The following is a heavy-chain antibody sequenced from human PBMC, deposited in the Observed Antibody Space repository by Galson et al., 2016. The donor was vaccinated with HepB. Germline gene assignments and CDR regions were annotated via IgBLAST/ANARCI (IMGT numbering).Heavy chain of an antibody. V-gene: IGHV3-48*02. J-gene: IGHJ3*02. CDR3: ATRLI. CDR1: GFTFSTYT. Sequence: SLRLSCAAPGFTFSTYTMSWVRQAPGKGLEWVSYISSRSGATYYADSVKGRFTISRDNAKNSLYLQMNSLRDEDTAVYYCATRLIRGQGTMVTVSS. CDR2: ISSRSGAT.